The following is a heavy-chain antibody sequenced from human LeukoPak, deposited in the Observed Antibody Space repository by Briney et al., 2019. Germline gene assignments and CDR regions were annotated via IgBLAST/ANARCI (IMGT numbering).Heavy chain of an antibody. CDR3: ARHYGDYLDY. J-gene: IGHJ4*02. Sequence: SETLSLTXTVSGGSVSSRDYFWTWIRQAPGKGLEWIGYVSYSGRTNYNPSLRSRLAISVDTSKNQFSLKLSSVTAADTAVYYCARHYGDYLDYWGQGTLVTVPS. V-gene: IGHV4-30-4*01. D-gene: IGHD4-17*01. CDR2: VSYSGRT. CDR1: GGSVSSRDYF.